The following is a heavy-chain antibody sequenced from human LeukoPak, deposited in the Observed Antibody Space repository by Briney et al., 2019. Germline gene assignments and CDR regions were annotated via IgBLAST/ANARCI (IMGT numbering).Heavy chain of an antibody. CDR1: GGSISSGGYY. J-gene: IGHJ4*02. Sequence: SQTLSLTCTVSGGSISSGGYYWSWIRQHPGKGLEWIGYIYYSGSTNYNPSLKSRVTISVDTSKNQFSLKLSSVTAADTAVYYCARGGLKIPGLWFGELFLGPYYFNYWGQGTLVTVSS. CDR3: ARGGLKIPGLWFGELFLGPYYFNY. V-gene: IGHV4-61*08. CDR2: IYYSGST. D-gene: IGHD3-10*01.